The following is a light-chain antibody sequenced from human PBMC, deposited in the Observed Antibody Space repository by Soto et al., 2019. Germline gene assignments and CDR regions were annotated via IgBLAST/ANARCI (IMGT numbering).Light chain of an antibody. CDR3: QQYVISVT. J-gene: IGKJ5*01. V-gene: IGKV3-20*01. CDR1: QTISSNY. Sequence: VLMLSPGAVSLSLGERATLSFTASQTISSNYSAWYQKKPGQPTRLLIYGASSRATGIPKRISGSGARTDFTLTISILEPQDSAMYCCQQYVISVTFGQGTRLDIK. CDR2: GAS.